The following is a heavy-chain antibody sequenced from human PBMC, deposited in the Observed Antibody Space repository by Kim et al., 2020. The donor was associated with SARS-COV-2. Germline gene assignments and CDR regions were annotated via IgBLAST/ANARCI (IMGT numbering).Heavy chain of an antibody. D-gene: IGHD5-12*01. CDR1: GGSMNNFY. CDR3: ARRHTGGYSVYHFDY. V-gene: IGHV4-59*08. J-gene: IGHJ4*02. CDR2: VYYSGTT. Sequence: SETLSLTCSVSGGSMNNFYWTWIRQPPQKGLEWIGYVYYSGTTNYNSSLRGRVTISVDKSMNQFSLMLTSVTAADTAGYYCARRHTGGYSVYHFDYWGQG.